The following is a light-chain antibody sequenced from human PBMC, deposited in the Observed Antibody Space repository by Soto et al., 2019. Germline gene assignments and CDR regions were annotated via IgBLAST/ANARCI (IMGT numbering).Light chain of an antibody. CDR1: SSDVGGYNY. Sequence: QSVLTQPASVSGSPGQSITISCTGTSSDVGGYNYVSWYQQHPGKAPKLMIYEVSNRPSGVSDRFSGSKSGTTASLTISGLQAEDEADYYCRSYTSSSTPCVFGGGTKLTVL. V-gene: IGLV2-14*01. CDR2: EVS. CDR3: RSYTSSSTPCV. J-gene: IGLJ3*02.